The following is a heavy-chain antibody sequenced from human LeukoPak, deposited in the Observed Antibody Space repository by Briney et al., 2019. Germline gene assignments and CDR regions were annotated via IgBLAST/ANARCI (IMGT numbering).Heavy chain of an antibody. CDR1: GFTVSSNY. J-gene: IGHJ4*02. CDR2: IYSGGDT. D-gene: IGHD1-1*01. CDR3: AKNSGGWYFDY. Sequence: PGGSLRLSCAASGFTVSSNYMSWVRQAPGKGLEWVSVIYSGGDTYYADSVKGRFTISRDNSKNTLYLQMNSLRADDTAIYYCAKNSGGWYFDYWGQGTLVTVSS. V-gene: IGHV3-66*01.